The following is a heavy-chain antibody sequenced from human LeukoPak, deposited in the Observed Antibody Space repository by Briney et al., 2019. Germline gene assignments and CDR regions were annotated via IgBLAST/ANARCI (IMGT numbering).Heavy chain of an antibody. CDR1: GGSISSSNYY. CDR2: HYYSGST. V-gene: IGHV4-39*01. Sequence: SETLSLTCTVSGGSISSSNYYWGWIRQPPGKGLQWIGSHYYSGSTYYNPSLKSRVTMSVDTSKNQFSLKLSSVTAADTAVYYCARWVIGWYLDYWGQGTLVTVSS. D-gene: IGHD2-21*01. CDR3: ARWVIGWYLDY. J-gene: IGHJ4*02.